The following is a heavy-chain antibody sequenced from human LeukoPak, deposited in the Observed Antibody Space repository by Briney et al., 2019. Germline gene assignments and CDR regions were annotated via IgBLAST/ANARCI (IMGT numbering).Heavy chain of an antibody. J-gene: IGHJ4*02. CDR1: GFTFSNYA. V-gene: IGHV3-23*01. D-gene: IGHD2-2*01. Sequence: GGSLRLSCAASGFTFSNYAMSWVRQASGKGLEWVSSISGSGDSTFYADSVKGRFTISRDNSKATLYLHINSLRAEDTALYYCAKTRPSAGDYWGQGTLVTVSS. CDR2: ISGSGDST. CDR3: AKTRPSAGDY.